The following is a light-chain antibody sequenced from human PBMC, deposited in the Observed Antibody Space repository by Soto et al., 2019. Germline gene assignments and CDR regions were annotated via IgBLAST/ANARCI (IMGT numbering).Light chain of an antibody. CDR2: GAS. CDR3: QQYGSSPRFT. V-gene: IGKV3-20*01. CDR1: QSVRSSY. J-gene: IGKJ3*01. Sequence: EIVSTQSPCTLSLSPGERATLACRASQSVRSSYLAWYQQKPGQAPRLLIYGASTRATGIPDRFSGSGSGTDFTLTISRLEPEDFAVYYCQQYGSSPRFTFGPGTKVDIK.